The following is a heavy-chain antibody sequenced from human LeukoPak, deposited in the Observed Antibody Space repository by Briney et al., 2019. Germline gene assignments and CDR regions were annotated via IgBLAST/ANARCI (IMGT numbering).Heavy chain of an antibody. CDR2: INHSGST. D-gene: IGHD2-15*01. V-gene: IGHV4-34*01. J-gene: IGHJ5*02. CDR1: GGSFSGYY. CDR3: ARHQGVLGWFDP. Sequence: PSETLSLTCAVYGGSFSGYYWSWIRQPPGEGLEWIGEINHSGSTNYNPSLKSRVTISVDTSKNQFSLKLSSVTAADTAVYYCARHQGVLGWFDPWGQGTLVTVSS.